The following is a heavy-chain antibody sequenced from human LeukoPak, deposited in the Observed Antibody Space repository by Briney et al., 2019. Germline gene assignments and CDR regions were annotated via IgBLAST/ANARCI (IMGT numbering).Heavy chain of an antibody. Sequence: GGSLRLSCAASGFTVSSNYMSWVRQAPGKGLEWVSVISGSGGSTSNVDSVKGRFTISRDNSKNTLYLQMNSLRAEDTAVFYCARARTDGSGSSPHYFDYWGRGTLVTVSS. J-gene: IGHJ4*02. CDR2: ISGSGGST. CDR1: GFTVSSNY. V-gene: IGHV3-23*01. CDR3: ARARTDGSGSSPHYFDY. D-gene: IGHD3-10*01.